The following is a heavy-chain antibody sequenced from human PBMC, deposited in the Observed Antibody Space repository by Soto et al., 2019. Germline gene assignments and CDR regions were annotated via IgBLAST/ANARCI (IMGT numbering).Heavy chain of an antibody. CDR3: AKVYLDYCDSISGNYLDY. CDR1: GFTFSSYG. D-gene: IGHD3-22*01. J-gene: IGHJ4*02. CDR2: ISYDGSNK. Sequence: PGGSLRLSCAASGFTFSSYGMHWVRQAPGKGLEWVAVISYDGSNKYYADSVKGRFTISRDNSKTTLYLQMNSLRAEETAVYYCAKVYLDYCDSISGNYLDYWVQGTLVTVSS. V-gene: IGHV3-30*18.